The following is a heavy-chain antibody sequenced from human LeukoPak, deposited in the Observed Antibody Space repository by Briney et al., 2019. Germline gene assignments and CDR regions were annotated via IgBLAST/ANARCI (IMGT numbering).Heavy chain of an antibody. CDR2: INPNSGGT. CDR1: GYTFTGYY. J-gene: IGHJ4*02. V-gene: IGHV1-2*02. D-gene: IGHD3-16*01. Sequence: ASVKVSCKAPGYTFTGYYMHWVRQAPGQGLEWMGWINPNSGGTNYAQKFQGRVTMTRDTSISTAYMELSRLRSDDTAVYYCASPAGGTVYFDYWGQGTLVTVSS. CDR3: ASPAGGTVYFDY.